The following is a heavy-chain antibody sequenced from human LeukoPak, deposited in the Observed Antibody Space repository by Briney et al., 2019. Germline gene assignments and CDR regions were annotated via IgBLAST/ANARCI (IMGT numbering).Heavy chain of an antibody. CDR2: INPNSGGT. V-gene: IGHV1-2*02. CDR1: GYTFTGYY. D-gene: IGHD4-17*01. Sequence: ASVKVSCKASGYTFTGYYMHWVRQAPGQGLEWMGWINPNSGGTNYAQKFQGGVTMTRDTSISTVYMELSRLRSDDTAVYYCARDPDYGPSNWFDPWGQGTLVTVSS. CDR3: ARDPDYGPSNWFDP. J-gene: IGHJ5*02.